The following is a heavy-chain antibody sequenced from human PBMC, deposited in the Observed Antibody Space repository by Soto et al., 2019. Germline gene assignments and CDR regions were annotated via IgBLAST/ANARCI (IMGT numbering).Heavy chain of an antibody. Sequence: ASVKVSCKASGYTFTSYYMHWVRQAPGQGLEWMGIINPSGGSTSYAQKFQGRVTMTRDTSTSTAYMELSSLRSEDTAVYYCARRGTSSGGYHSGRDVWGQGTTVTVSS. CDR1: GYTFTSYY. CDR3: ARRGTSSGGYHSGRDV. D-gene: IGHD6-19*01. V-gene: IGHV1-46*01. J-gene: IGHJ6*02. CDR2: INPSGGST.